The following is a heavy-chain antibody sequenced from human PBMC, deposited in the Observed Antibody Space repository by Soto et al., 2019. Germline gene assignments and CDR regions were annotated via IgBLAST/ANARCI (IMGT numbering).Heavy chain of an antibody. CDR1: GGSISSSSYY. CDR2: TYYGGST. D-gene: IGHD3-3*01. CDR3: ARGGLFTIFGVVISNPNWLDP. J-gene: IGHJ5*02. V-gene: IGHV4-39*07. Sequence: SETLSLTCTVSGGSISSSSYYWGWIRQPPGEGLEWIGSTYYGGSTYFHPSLQSRVTMSVDTSKNQFSLKLSSVTAADTAVYYCARGGLFTIFGVVISNPNWLDPWGQGTLVTVSS.